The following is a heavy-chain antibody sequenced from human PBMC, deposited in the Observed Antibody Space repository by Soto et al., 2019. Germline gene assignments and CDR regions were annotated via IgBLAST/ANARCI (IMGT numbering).Heavy chain of an antibody. Sequence: EVQLLESGGGLVQPGGSLRLSCAASGFTFSSYAMSWVRQAPGKGLEWVSAISGSGGSTYYADSVKGRFTISRDNSKNTLYLQMNSLRAEDTAVYYCAKYAGGYCTNGVCYYMDVWGKRTTVTVSS. CDR1: GFTFSSYA. J-gene: IGHJ6*03. V-gene: IGHV3-23*01. CDR3: AKYAGGYCTNGVCYYMDV. CDR2: ISGSGGST. D-gene: IGHD2-8*01.